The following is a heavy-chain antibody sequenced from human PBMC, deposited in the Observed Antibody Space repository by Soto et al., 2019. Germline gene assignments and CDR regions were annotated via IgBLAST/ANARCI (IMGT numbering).Heavy chain of an antibody. D-gene: IGHD1-7*01. Sequence: ASVKVSCKASGYTFTSYGISWVRQAPGQGLEWKEWISAYNGNTNYAQKLQGRVTMTTDTSTSTAYMELRSLRSDDTAVYYCARDPTPRTRITGTTLLDPWGQGTLVTVSS. V-gene: IGHV1-18*01. J-gene: IGHJ5*02. CDR2: ISAYNGNT. CDR1: GYTFTSYG. CDR3: ARDPTPRTRITGTTLLDP.